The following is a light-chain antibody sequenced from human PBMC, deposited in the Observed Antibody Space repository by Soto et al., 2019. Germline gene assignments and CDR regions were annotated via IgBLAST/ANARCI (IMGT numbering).Light chain of an antibody. J-gene: IGLJ3*02. CDR1: SSDVGAYNY. CDR2: DVS. V-gene: IGLV2-14*01. CDR3: SSYTSSSTLV. Sequence: QSALTQSASVSGSPGQSITMSCTGTSSDVGAYNYVSWYQQHPGKAPKLMIYDVSNRPSGVSNRFSGSKSGNTASLTISGLQAEDEADYYCSSYTSSSTLVFGGGTKVTVL.